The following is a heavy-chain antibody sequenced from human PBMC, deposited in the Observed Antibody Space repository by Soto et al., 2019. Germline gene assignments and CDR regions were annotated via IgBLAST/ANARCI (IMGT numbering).Heavy chain of an antibody. V-gene: IGHV4-59*01. CDR1: GDSISTFY. CDR2: VYYTGSA. D-gene: IGHD3-22*01. Sequence: SETLSLTCTVSGDSISTFYWGWMRQSPGKELEWIGYVYYTGSANYNPSLKSRVTISVDRSKNQFSLKLTSANAADTAVYYCARGRTVRNYADDSSDYFYFFDYWGQGTQVTVSS. CDR3: ARGRTVRNYADDSSDYFYFFDY. J-gene: IGHJ4*02.